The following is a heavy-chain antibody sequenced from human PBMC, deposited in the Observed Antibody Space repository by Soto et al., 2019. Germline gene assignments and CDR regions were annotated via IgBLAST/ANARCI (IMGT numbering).Heavy chain of an antibody. V-gene: IGHV4-34*01. CDR3: ANGIRGVGAAGAVAWFDP. CDR1: DGSFSGYY. J-gene: IGHJ5*02. Sequence: QAQLQQWGAGLLKPSETLSLTCAVSDGSFSGYYWSWIRQPPGKGLEWIGEINHVGNTNYNPSLKSRVTISVDPSKKQFSLNLSSVTAADTAVYYCANGIRGVGAAGAVAWFDPWGQGTLVTVSS. CDR2: INHVGNT. D-gene: IGHD6-13*01.